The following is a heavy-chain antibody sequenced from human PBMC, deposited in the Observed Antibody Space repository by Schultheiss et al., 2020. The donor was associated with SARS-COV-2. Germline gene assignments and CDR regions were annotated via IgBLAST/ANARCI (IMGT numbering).Heavy chain of an antibody. CDR3: ARVDLETALVGGLDV. V-gene: IGHV4-61*01. D-gene: IGHD5-18*01. Sequence: SQTLSVTCSVSGGSVSSGSYYWTWIRQSPGRGLEWIGYIYHSGGTRYHPSLKSRVTISLDTSKNQFSLKLTSVIAADTAVYYCARVDLETALVGGLDVWGQGSTVTVSS. CDR2: IYHSGGT. CDR1: GGSVSSGSYY. J-gene: IGHJ6*02.